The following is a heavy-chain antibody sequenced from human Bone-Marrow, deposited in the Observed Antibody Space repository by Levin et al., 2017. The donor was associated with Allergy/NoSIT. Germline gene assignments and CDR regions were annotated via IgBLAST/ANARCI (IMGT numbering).Heavy chain of an antibody. CDR1: DGSISSYY. CDR2: IYYSGST. V-gene: IGHV4-59*01. CDR3: ARAVAGTSFRFDY. Sequence: SQTLSLTCDVSDGSISSYYWSWIRQPPGKGLEWIGYIYYSGSTHYNPSLKSRVTMSVDTSKNQFSLKLSSVTAADTAVYYCARAVAGTSFRFDYWGQGTVVTVSS. D-gene: IGHD6-19*01. J-gene: IGHJ4*02.